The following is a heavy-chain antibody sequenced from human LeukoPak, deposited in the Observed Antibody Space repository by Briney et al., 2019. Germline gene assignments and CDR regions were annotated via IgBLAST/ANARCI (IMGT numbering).Heavy chain of an antibody. D-gene: IGHD6-19*01. V-gene: IGHV3-74*01. CDR1: GFTFRSYW. Sequence: GGSLRLSCAASGFTFRSYWMHWVRQTPGKGLEWVSRINSDGSTTSYADSVRGRFPLSRDNAKNTLSLQMNSLRAEDTAVYYCARGDGSSGWYFDYWGQGTLVTVSS. CDR3: ARGDGSSGWYFDY. CDR2: INSDGSTT. J-gene: IGHJ4*02.